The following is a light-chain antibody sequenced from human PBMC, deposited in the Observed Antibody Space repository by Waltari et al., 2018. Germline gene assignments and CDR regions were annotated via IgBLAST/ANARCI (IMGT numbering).Light chain of an antibody. J-gene: IGKJ2*01. Sequence: EIVMTQSPATLSMSPGERATLSCRASQSISTNLAWYQQRPGQAPRLLIYDTSTRATGIPVKFSGSGSGTEFTLTISDLQPEDFAVYYCQQYNNWPPLYTFGQRTKLDIK. CDR3: QQYNNWPPLYT. CDR2: DTS. V-gene: IGKV3-15*01. CDR1: QSISTN.